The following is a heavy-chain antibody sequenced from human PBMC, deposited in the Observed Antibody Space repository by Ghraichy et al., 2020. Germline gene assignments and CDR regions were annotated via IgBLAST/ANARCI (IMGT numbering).Heavy chain of an antibody. CDR3: ARYCSGGSGTCSQYAMDV. J-gene: IGHJ6*02. D-gene: IGHD2-15*01. CDR1: GFTFSSYW. Sequence: LSLTCAASGFTFSSYWMHWVRQAPGKGLVWVSRIERDANTTTYADSVKGRFTISRDNAKRTLYLQMNSLRAEDTAVYYCARYCSGGSGTCSQYAMDVWGQGTTVTVSS. V-gene: IGHV3-74*01. CDR2: IERDANTT.